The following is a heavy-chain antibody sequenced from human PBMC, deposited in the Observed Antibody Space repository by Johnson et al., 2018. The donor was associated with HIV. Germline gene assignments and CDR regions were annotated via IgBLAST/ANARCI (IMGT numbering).Heavy chain of an antibody. Sequence: VQLVESGGGLVKPGGSLRLSCAASGFTFDDYGMSWVRQGPGKGLEWVSGINWNGGSRDYADSVKGRFTISRDNGKNSLYLQMNSLRVEDTALYYCARAVRIGVGGTVLGASDIWGQGTMVTVSS. V-gene: IGHV3-20*04. D-gene: IGHD6-13*01. CDR2: INWNGGSR. J-gene: IGHJ3*02. CDR3: ARAVRIGVGGTVLGASDI. CDR1: GFTFDDYG.